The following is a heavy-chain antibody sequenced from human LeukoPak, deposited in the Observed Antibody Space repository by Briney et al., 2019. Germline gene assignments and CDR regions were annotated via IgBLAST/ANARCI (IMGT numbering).Heavy chain of an antibody. CDR2: INPNSGGT. CDR1: GYTFTGYY. V-gene: IGHV1-2*02. J-gene: IGHJ6*03. D-gene: IGHD5-18*01. CDR3: ARVVSGYSYGWGRYYYYYMDV. Sequence: GASVKVSCKASGYTFTGYYMHWVRQAPGQGLEWMGWINPNSGGTNYAQKFQGRVTMTRDTSISTAYMELSRLRSDDTAVYYCARVVSGYSYGWGRYYYYYMDVWGKGTTVTISS.